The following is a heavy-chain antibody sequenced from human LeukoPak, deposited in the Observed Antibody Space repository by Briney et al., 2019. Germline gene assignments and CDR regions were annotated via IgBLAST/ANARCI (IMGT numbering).Heavy chain of an antibody. Sequence: GASVKVSCRASGYTFTSYGISWVRQAPGQGLEWMGWISAYNGNTNYAQKLQGRVTMTTDTSTSTAYMELRSLRSDDTAVYYCARVRRYYYDSSGYSSDYMDVWGKGTTVTISS. CDR1: GYTFTSYG. J-gene: IGHJ6*03. CDR2: ISAYNGNT. CDR3: ARVRRYYYDSSGYSSDYMDV. D-gene: IGHD3-22*01. V-gene: IGHV1-18*01.